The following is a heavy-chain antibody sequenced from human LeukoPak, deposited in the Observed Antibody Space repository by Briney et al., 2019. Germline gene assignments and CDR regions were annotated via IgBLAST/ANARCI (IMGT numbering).Heavy chain of an antibody. J-gene: IGHJ4*02. V-gene: IGHV3-30*18. D-gene: IGHD6-13*01. CDR3: AKDAGSWSHFQY. Sequence: PGRSLRLSCAASGFTFSSYGMHWVRQAPGKGLEWVAVISYDGSTKYFGDSVKGRFTISRDNSKNTLYLQMNSLRTEDTAVYYCAKDAGSWSHFQYWGQGTLVTVSS. CDR2: ISYDGSTK. CDR1: GFTFSSYG.